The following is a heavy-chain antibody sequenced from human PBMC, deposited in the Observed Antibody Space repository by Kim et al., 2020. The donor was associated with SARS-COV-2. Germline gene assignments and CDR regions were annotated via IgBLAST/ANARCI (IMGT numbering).Heavy chain of an antibody. D-gene: IGHD4-17*01. CDR2: ISSSSSYI. J-gene: IGHJ3*02. V-gene: IGHV3-21*01. CDR3: ARCPGKDVGDYGCAFDI. CDR1: GFTFSSYS. Sequence: GGSLRLSCAASGFTFSSYSMNWVRQAPGKGLEWVSSISSSSSYIYYADSVKGRFTISRDNAKNSLYLQMNSLRAEDTAVYYCARCPGKDVGDYGCAFDIWGQGTMVTVSS.